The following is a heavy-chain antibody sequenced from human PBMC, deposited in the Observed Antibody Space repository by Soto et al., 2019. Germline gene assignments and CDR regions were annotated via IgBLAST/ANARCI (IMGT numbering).Heavy chain of an antibody. CDR2: KSFDGSKT. V-gene: IGHV3-30*03. CDR1: GFNFSLFG. J-gene: IGHJ4*02. D-gene: IGHD2-2*01. Sequence: GGSLRLSCAASGFNFSLFGMHWVRQVPGKGLEWVAVKSFDGSKTHYADSVNGRFLISRDNFKEILYLQMDSLRPEDTAVYYWARDKGAYCSSTSCPIEFWGQGTLVTVSS. CDR3: ARDKGAYCSSTSCPIEF.